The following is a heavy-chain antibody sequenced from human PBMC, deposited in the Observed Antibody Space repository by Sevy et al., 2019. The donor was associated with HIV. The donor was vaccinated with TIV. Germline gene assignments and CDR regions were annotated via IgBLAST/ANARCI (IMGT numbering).Heavy chain of an antibody. J-gene: IGHJ4*02. CDR1: GFTFSNAW. D-gene: IGHD3-3*01. CDR2: IKTKNEGGTI. CDR3: TKDPITLFGVVISEAGPDY. Sequence: GGSLRLSCAASGFTFSNAWMSWVRQAPGKGLEWVGRIKTKNEGGTIDYAAPVKGRFTISRDDSKNTLSLQMNSLKTEDTAVYYCTKDPITLFGVVISEAGPDYWGQGTLVTVSS. V-gene: IGHV3-15*01.